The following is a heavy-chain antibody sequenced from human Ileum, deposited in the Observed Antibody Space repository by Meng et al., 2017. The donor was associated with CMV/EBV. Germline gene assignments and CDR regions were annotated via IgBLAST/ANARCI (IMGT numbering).Heavy chain of an antibody. CDR3: ARDKYYSRDL. V-gene: IGHV3-7*01. D-gene: IGHD3-10*01. J-gene: IGHJ2*01. CDR2: IKEDGSEK. Sequence: GESLKISCAASGFTFSNYSMNWVRQAPGKGLEWVANIKEDGSEKYYVDSVKGRFTMSRDNAKNSLYLQMNSLRAEDTAVYYCARDKYYSRDLWGRGTLVTVSS. CDR1: GFTFSNYS.